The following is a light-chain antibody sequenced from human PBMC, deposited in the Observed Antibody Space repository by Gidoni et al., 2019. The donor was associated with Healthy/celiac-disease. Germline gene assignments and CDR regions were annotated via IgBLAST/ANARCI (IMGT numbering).Light chain of an antibody. V-gene: IGLV3-1*01. CDR3: QAWDSSTSNVV. CDR2: QDS. J-gene: IGLJ2*01. Sequence: SYELTQPPSVSVSPGQTASITCSGDKVGDKYACWYQQKPGQSPVLVIYQDSKRPSGIPERFSGSNSGNTASLTISGTQAMDEADYYCQAWDSSTSNVVFGGGTKLTVL. CDR1: KVGDKY.